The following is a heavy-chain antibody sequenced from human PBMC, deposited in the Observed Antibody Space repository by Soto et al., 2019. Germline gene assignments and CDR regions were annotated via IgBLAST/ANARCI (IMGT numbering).Heavy chain of an antibody. CDR2: IYYSGST. CDR3: ARSLELHNYYYGMDV. D-gene: IGHD1-7*01. CDR1: GGSISSYY. J-gene: IGHJ6*02. V-gene: IGHV4-59*01. Sequence: PSETLSLTCTVSGGSISSYYWSWIRQPPGKGLEWIGYIYYSGSTNYNPSLKSRVTISVDTSKNQFSLKLSSVTAADTAVYYCARSLELHNYYYGMDVWGQGTTVTVSS.